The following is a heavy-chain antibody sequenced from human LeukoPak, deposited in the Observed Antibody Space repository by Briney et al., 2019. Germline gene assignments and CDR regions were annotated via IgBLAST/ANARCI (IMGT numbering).Heavy chain of an antibody. CDR1: GGSISSYY. CDR3: ARGYYGSRSRYGTSGYYYYYMDV. Sequence: SETLSLTCTVSGGSISSYYWSWIRQPPGKGLEWIGYVYYSGSTNYNPSLKSRVTISVDTSKNQFSLKLSSVTAADTAVYYCARGYYGSRSRYGTSGYYYYYMDVWGKGTTVTISS. J-gene: IGHJ6*03. V-gene: IGHV4-59*01. CDR2: VYYSGST. D-gene: IGHD3-10*01.